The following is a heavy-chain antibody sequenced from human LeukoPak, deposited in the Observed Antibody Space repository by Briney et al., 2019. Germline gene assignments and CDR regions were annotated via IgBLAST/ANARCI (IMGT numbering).Heavy chain of an antibody. V-gene: IGHV4-39*07. CDR3: ARDQASYYYDSSGYYDY. D-gene: IGHD3-22*01. J-gene: IGHJ4*02. CDR1: GGSIRSTTYY. Sequence: PSETLSLTCSVSGGSIRSTTYYWGWIRQPPGKGLEWIGSIYYSGNTYYSPSLMSRVTISVDTSKNQFSLNLSSVTAADTAVYYCARDQASYYYDSSGYYDYWGQGTLVTVSS. CDR2: IYYSGNT.